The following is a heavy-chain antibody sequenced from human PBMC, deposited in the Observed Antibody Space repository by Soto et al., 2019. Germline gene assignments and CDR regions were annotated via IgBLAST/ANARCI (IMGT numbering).Heavy chain of an antibody. Sequence: QVQLVQSGAEVKKPGSSVKVSCKASGGTFSSYAISWVRQAPGQGLEWMGGIIPIFGTANYAQKFQGRVTITADESTSTAYMELSSLRPEDTAVYYCARDPGVDYGDFSFGYYYGMDVWGQGTTVTVSS. D-gene: IGHD4-17*01. CDR2: IIPIFGTA. V-gene: IGHV1-69*12. CDR1: GGTFSSYA. J-gene: IGHJ6*02. CDR3: ARDPGVDYGDFSFGYYYGMDV.